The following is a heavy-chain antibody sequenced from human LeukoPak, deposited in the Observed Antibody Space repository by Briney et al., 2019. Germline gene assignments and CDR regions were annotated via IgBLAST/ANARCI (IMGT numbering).Heavy chain of an antibody. J-gene: IGHJ4*02. Sequence: PGGSLRLSCAASGFIFSNSAMNWVRQAPGKGLEWVSSINTGSSHIYYADSVKGRFTISRDNSKNTLYLQMNSLRAEDTAVYYCARSYYYDSSHTVDYWGQGTLVTVSS. CDR2: INTGSSHI. V-gene: IGHV3-21*01. D-gene: IGHD3-22*01. CDR1: GFIFSNSA. CDR3: ARSYYYDSSHTVDY.